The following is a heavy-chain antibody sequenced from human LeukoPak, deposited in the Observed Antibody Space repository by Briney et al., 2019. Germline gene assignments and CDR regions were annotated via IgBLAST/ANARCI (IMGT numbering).Heavy chain of an antibody. D-gene: IGHD6-19*01. J-gene: IGHJ5*02. CDR1: GYTFTGYY. Sequence: ASVKVSCKASGYTFTGYYMHWVRQAPGQGLEWMGWINPNSGGTNYAQKFQGRVTMTRDTSITTAYMELSRLRSDDTAVYYCARGAVAGTIWFDPWGQGTLVTVSS. V-gene: IGHV1-2*02. CDR2: INPNSGGT. CDR3: ARGAVAGTIWFDP.